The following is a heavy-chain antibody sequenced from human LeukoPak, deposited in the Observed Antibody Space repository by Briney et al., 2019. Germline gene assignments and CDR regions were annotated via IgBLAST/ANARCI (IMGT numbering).Heavy chain of an antibody. D-gene: IGHD3-9*01. V-gene: IGHV3-48*01. CDR3: ARDGTPPPTYDILTALYYYYYYYMDV. CDR1: GFTFRTSG. Sequence: GGSLRLSCAASGFTFRTSGMNWVRQAPGKGLEWVSYISSSGTTISYAQSVKGRFTISRDNAKNSLYLQMNSLRAEDTAVYYCARDGTPPPTYDILTALYYYYYYYMDVWGKGTTVTVSS. J-gene: IGHJ6*03. CDR2: ISSSGTTI.